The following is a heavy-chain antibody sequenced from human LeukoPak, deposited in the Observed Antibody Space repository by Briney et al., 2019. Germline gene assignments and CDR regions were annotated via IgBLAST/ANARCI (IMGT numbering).Heavy chain of an antibody. Sequence: GGSLRLSCAASGFTFSSYSMNWVRQAPGKGLEWVSCISSSSSYIYYADSVKGRFTISRDNAKNSLYLQMNSLRAEDTAVYYCARDLRTYYYDSSGYQWGQGTLVTVSS. CDR2: ISSSSSYI. J-gene: IGHJ4*02. D-gene: IGHD3-22*01. V-gene: IGHV3-21*01. CDR3: ARDLRTYYYDSSGYQ. CDR1: GFTFSSYS.